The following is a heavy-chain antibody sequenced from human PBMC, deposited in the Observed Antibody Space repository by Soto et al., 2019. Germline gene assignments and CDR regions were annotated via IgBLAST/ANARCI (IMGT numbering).Heavy chain of an antibody. V-gene: IGHV4-59*01. D-gene: IGHD2-2*01. CDR1: GGSISSYY. J-gene: IGHJ5*02. CDR3: ARQGPASILNTWFDP. CDR2: IYYSGST. Sequence: PSETLSLTCTVSGGSISSYYWSWIRQPPGKGLEWIGYIYYSGSTNYSPSLKSRATISLDTSKNQFSLKLSSVTAADTAVYYCARQGPASILNTWFDPWGQGTLVTVSS.